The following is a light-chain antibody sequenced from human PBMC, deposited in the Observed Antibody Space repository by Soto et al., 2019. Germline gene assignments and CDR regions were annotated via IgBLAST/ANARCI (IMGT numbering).Light chain of an antibody. V-gene: IGLV2-8*01. CDR1: NSDIGAFTY. Sequence: QSALSQPPSASGSPGQSVTISCTGTNSDIGAFTYVSWYQQHPGRAPRLIIYDVTKRPSGVPDRFSGSKSGNTASLTVSGLHVDDEADYFCSSFRSGTILVFGSGTKVTVL. CDR3: SSFRSGTILV. CDR2: DVT. J-gene: IGLJ6*01.